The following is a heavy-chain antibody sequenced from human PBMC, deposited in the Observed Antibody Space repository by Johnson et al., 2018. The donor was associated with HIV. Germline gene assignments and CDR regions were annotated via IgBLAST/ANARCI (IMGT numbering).Heavy chain of an antibody. CDR1: GFTFSSYA. D-gene: IGHD4-11*01. Sequence: VQLVESGGGVVQPGGSLRLSCAASGFTFSSYAMSWVRQAPGKGLEWVSAISGSGGSTYYADSVKGRFTIPRDNSKNAMSLQMNSLRAEDTAVYYCARDYNGAFDVWGQGTLVTVSS. J-gene: IGHJ3*01. V-gene: IGHV3-23*04. CDR2: ISGSGGST. CDR3: ARDYNGAFDV.